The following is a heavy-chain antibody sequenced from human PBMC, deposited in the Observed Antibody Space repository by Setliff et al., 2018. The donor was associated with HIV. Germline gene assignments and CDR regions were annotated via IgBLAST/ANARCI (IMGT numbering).Heavy chain of an antibody. Sequence: SVKVSCKASGGTFSYYTFTWVRQAPGQGLEWLGRIVPLLGVPDYAQKFQGRVTFTADRSTSTAYMELSSLRSEDTAVYYCAGSILTGYYTFGADYWGQGTPVTVSS. J-gene: IGHJ4*02. D-gene: IGHD3-9*01. CDR3: AGSILTGYYTFGADY. CDR2: IVPLLGVP. CDR1: GGTFSYYT. V-gene: IGHV1-69*02.